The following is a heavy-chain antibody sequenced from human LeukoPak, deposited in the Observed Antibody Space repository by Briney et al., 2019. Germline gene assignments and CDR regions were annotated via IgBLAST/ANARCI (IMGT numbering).Heavy chain of an antibody. Sequence: ASVKVSCKASGYTFTGYYMHWVRQAPGQGLEWMGWINPNSGGTNYAQKFQGRVTMTRDTSISTAYMELRSLRSDDTAVYYCAREAVPGRSGTYDYWGQGTLVTVSS. CDR1: GYTFTGYY. CDR3: AREAVPGRSGTYDY. CDR2: INPNSGGT. D-gene: IGHD1-26*01. V-gene: IGHV1-2*02. J-gene: IGHJ4*02.